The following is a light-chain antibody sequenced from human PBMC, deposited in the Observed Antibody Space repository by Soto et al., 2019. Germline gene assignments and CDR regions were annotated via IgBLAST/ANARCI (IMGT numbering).Light chain of an antibody. J-gene: IGKJ5*01. CDR2: DAS. CDR3: QKRSNWPPAIT. CDR1: QSVSSY. V-gene: IGKV3-11*01. Sequence: EIVLTQSPATLSLSPGERATLSCRASQSVSSYLAWYHQKPGQAPRLLIYDASNRATGIPARFSGSGAGTDFTLTISSLAPEDFAVYYCQKRSNWPPAITFGQGTRLEIK.